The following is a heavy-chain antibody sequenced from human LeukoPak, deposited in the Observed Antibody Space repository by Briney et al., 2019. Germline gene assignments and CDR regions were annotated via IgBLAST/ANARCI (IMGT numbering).Heavy chain of an antibody. Sequence: GGSLRLSCAASGFTFSSYSMNWVRQAPGKGLEWVSSISSSSSYIYYADSVKGRFTISRDNAKNSLYLQMNSLRAEDTAVYYCARDPDLTGYSILDAFGNWGQGTMVTVSS. CDR2: ISSSSSYI. V-gene: IGHV3-21*01. CDR1: GFTFSSYS. J-gene: IGHJ3*02. CDR3: ARDPDLTGYSILDAFGN. D-gene: IGHD3-9*01.